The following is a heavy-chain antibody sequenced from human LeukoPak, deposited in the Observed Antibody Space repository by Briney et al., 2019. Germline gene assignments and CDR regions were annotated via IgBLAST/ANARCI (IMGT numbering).Heavy chain of an antibody. Sequence: PGGSLRLSCAASGFTFSSYGMHWVRQAPGKGLEWVAVISYDGSNKYYADSVKGRFTISRDNSKNTLYLQMNSLRVEDTAVYYCAKVAGSLAFDIWGQGTMVTVSS. CDR1: GFTFSSYG. CDR3: AKVAGSLAFDI. V-gene: IGHV3-30*18. J-gene: IGHJ3*02. CDR2: ISYDGSNK. D-gene: IGHD2-15*01.